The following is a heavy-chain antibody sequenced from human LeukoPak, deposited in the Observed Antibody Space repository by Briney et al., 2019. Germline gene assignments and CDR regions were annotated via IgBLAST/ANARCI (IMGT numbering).Heavy chain of an antibody. Sequence: SETLSLTCTISGDSLSIYYWSWIRQPPGKGLEWIGEINHSGSTNYNPSLKSRVTISVDTSKNQFSLKLSSVTAADTAVYYCARRLRFLETPFDYWGQGTLVTVSS. V-gene: IGHV4-34*01. CDR1: GDSLSIYY. J-gene: IGHJ4*02. CDR3: ARRLRFLETPFDY. CDR2: INHSGST. D-gene: IGHD3-3*01.